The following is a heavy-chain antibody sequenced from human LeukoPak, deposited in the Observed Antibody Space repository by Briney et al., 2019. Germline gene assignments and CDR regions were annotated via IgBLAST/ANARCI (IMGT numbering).Heavy chain of an antibody. J-gene: IGHJ4*02. CDR1: GFTFSSYS. D-gene: IGHD6-13*01. CDR3: ARVRSAGAGPLDY. V-gene: IGHV3-21*01. CDR2: ICSSSSYI. Sequence: PGGTLSLSCAASGFTFSSYSMNWVRQPPGKGLEWVSSICSSSSYIKNPDSVKGRFTISRDNAKKSLYLQMNRLRADDTAVYHCARVRSAGAGPLDYWGQGTLVTVSS.